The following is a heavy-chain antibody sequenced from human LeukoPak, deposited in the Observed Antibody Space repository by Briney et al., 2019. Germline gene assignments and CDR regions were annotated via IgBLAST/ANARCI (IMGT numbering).Heavy chain of an antibody. CDR2: ISSNGGIT. CDR1: GFSFSRYA. Sequence: RLGGSLRLSCATSGFSFSRYAMHWVRQAPGKGLEYVSAISSNGGITYYAKSVKGRFVISRDNSKNTLYLQMNSLRAEDTAIYYCAKDQYRGGGTYSHFDYWGQGTPVTLSS. D-gene: IGHD3-16*01. J-gene: IGHJ4*02. V-gene: IGHV3-64*01. CDR3: AKDQYRGGGTYSHFDY.